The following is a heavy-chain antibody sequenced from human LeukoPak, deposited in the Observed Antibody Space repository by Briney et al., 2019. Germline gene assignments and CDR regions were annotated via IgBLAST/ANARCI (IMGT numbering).Heavy chain of an antibody. V-gene: IGHV4-39*07. D-gene: IGHD3-10*01. CDR3: ARGAPRGSGSYYRRRYYYMDV. Sequence: SETLSLTCTVSGGSIRSSTYYWGWIRQPPGKGLEWIGSIYYSGYTYQNPSLESRVTISVDTSKNQFSLKLSSVTAADTAVYYCARGAPRGSGSYYRRRYYYMDVWGKGTTVTISS. CDR2: IYYSGYT. J-gene: IGHJ6*03. CDR1: GGSIRSSTYY.